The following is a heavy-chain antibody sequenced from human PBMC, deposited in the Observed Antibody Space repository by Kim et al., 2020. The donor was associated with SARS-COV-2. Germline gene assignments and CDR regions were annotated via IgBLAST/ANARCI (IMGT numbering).Heavy chain of an antibody. J-gene: IGHJ3*02. V-gene: IGHV3-48*02. CDR1: GFTFSAYD. CDR3: VRDRMGGAFDM. Sequence: GGSLRLSCATSGFTFSAYDMNWVRQAPGKGLEWLSFITMSSTTIYYADSVEGRFTISRDNAKNSLFLQMNSLRDEDTALYYCVRDRMGGAFDMWGQRAMVTVSS. D-gene: IGHD3-16*01. CDR2: ITMSSTTI.